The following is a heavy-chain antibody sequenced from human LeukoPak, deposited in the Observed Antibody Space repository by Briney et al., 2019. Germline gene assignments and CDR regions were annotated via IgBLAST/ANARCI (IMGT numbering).Heavy chain of an antibody. V-gene: IGHV1-2*06. Sequence: GASVKVSCKASGYTFTDYYIHWVRQAPGQGLERMGRINPKNGATNYAQKFQGRVTMTRDASISTAYMELSRLRSDDTAVYYCARAGVGWFDPWGQGTLVTVSS. CDR2: INPKNGAT. J-gene: IGHJ5*02. CDR3: ARAGVGWFDP. CDR1: GYTFTDYY.